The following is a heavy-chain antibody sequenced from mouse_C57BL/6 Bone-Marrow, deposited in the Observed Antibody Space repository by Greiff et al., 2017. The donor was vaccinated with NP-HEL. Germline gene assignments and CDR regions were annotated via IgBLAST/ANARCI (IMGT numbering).Heavy chain of an antibody. Sequence: EVKVVESGGDLVKPGGSLKLSCAASGFTFSSYGMSWVRQTPDKRLEWVATISSGGSYTYYPDSVKGRFTISRDNAKTTLYLQMSSLTSEDTAMYYCASPYDYDVAWFAYWGQGTLVTVSA. CDR3: ASPYDYDVAWFAY. D-gene: IGHD2-4*01. CDR1: GFTFSSYG. V-gene: IGHV5-6*01. J-gene: IGHJ3*01. CDR2: ISSGGSYT.